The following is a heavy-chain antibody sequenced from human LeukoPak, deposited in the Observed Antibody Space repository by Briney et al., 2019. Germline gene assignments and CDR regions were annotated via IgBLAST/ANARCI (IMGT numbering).Heavy chain of an antibody. Sequence: SETLSLTCTVSGGSISSYYWSWIRQPPGKGLEWIGYIYYSGITNYNPSLKSRVTISVDTSKNQFSLKLSSVTAADTAVYYCARLGYGSGRFYNGYAMDVWGQGTTVTVSS. J-gene: IGHJ6*02. CDR3: ARLGYGSGRFYNGYAMDV. V-gene: IGHV4-59*08. D-gene: IGHD3-10*01. CDR1: GGSISSYY. CDR2: IYYSGIT.